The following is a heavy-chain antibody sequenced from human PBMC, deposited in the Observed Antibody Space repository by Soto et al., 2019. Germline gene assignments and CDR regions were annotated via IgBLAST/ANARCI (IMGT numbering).Heavy chain of an antibody. V-gene: IGHV3-72*01. J-gene: IGHJ4*02. D-gene: IGHD1-26*01. Sequence: EVQLVESGGGLVQPGGSLRLSCAASGFTLSDHYMDWVRQAPGKGLEWVGRTKNKANRYITEYAASVNGRFTISRDDSKNSVYLHMNSLKSEDTAVYYCGRWVSGSPDSWSQGTLVTVSS. CDR1: GFTLSDHY. CDR3: GRWVSGSPDS. CDR2: TKNKANRYIT.